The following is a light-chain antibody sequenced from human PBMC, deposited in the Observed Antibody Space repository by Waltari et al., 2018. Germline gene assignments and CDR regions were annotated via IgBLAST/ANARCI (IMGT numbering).Light chain of an antibody. V-gene: IGKV1-6*01. J-gene: IGKJ2*01. Sequence: AIQMTQSPSSLPASVGDRVTITCRASQDLRNELGWYQQRPGKAPSLLIYAASNLQGGVPSRFSGSGSGTDFTLTINSLQPEDFATYYCLQDHGYPRTFGQGTKLEIK. CDR3: LQDHGYPRT. CDR1: QDLRNE. CDR2: AAS.